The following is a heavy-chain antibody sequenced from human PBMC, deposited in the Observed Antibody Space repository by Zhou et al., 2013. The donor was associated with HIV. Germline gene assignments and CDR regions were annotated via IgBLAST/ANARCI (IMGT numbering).Heavy chain of an antibody. D-gene: IGHD3-9*01. CDR2: IIPIFGTS. J-gene: IGHJ4*02. CDR1: GGTFSSYA. CDR3: ARVVFDRCDY. V-gene: IGHV1-69*05. Sequence: QVQLVQSGAEVKKPGSSVKVSCKTSGGTFSSYAISWVRQAPGQGLEWMGGIIPIFGTSNYAQKFQGRVTMTTDSSTSTAYMEVRSLRSDDTAVYYCARVVFDRCDYWGQGTLVTVSS.